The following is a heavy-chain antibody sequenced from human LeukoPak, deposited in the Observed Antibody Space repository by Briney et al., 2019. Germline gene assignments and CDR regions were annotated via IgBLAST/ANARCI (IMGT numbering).Heavy chain of an antibody. D-gene: IGHD2-2*01. J-gene: IGHJ4*02. CDR1: GYSISSGYY. V-gene: IGHV4-38-2*01. CDR2: IYYSGST. Sequence: SETLSLTCAVSGYSISSGYYWGWIRQPPGKGLEWIGSIYYSGSTYYNPSLKSRVTISVDTSKNQFSLKLSSVTAADTAVYYCARRYQLYYFDYWGQGTLVTVSS. CDR3: ARRYQLYYFDY.